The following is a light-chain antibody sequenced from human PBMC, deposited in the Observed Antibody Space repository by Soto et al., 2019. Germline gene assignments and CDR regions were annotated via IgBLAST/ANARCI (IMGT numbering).Light chain of an antibody. J-gene: IGLJ1*01. CDR1: RSDVGGDIF. V-gene: IGLV2-14*03. CDR3: SAHTSSDTFV. Sequence: QSVLTQPASVSGSPGQSITLSCTGTRSDVGGDIFVSWYQQHPGKAPKLLIFEVSNRPSGVSNRFSGSKSGNTASLTISGLQTEDEGDYHCSAHTSSDTFVFGTGTKLTVL. CDR2: EVS.